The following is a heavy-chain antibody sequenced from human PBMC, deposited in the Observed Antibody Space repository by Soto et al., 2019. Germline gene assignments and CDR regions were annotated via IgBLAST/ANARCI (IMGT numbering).Heavy chain of an antibody. Sequence: XGSLRLSCAASGFTFTNYCMHWVRQAPGKGLEWVAVIWYDGSNRFYADSVKGRFAISKDNSQNMLYLQMHSLRPEDTAVYYCTRDPYGGSRYYFDSWGQGTLVTVSS. J-gene: IGHJ4*02. CDR3: TRDPYGGSRYYFDS. CDR1: GFTFTNYC. D-gene: IGHD1-26*01. V-gene: IGHV3-33*01. CDR2: IWYDGSNR.